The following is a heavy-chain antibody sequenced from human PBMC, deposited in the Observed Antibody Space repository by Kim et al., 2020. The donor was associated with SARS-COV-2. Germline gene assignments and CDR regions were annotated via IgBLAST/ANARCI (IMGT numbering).Heavy chain of an antibody. Sequence: GGSLRLSCAASGFTFGDYAMHWVRQAPGKGLEWVSGISWNSGSIGYADSVKGRFTISRDNAKNSLYLQMNSLRAEDTALYYCAKDGYCSSTSCAPLDYWGQGTLVTVSS. CDR3: AKDGYCSSTSCAPLDY. J-gene: IGHJ4*02. CDR2: ISWNSGSI. D-gene: IGHD2-2*01. V-gene: IGHV3-9*01. CDR1: GFTFGDYA.